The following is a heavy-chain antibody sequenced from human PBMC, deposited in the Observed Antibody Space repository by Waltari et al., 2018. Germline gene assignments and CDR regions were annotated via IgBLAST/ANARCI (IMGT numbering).Heavy chain of an antibody. V-gene: IGHV4-4*07. D-gene: IGHD4-4*01. CDR2: IYTSGST. CDR3: ARVLDSNSNWFDP. CDR1: GGSISSYY. J-gene: IGHJ5*02. Sequence: QVQLQESGPGLVKPSETQSLTCTVSGGSISSYYWSWIRQPAGKGLEWIGRIYTSGSTNYNPALKSRVTMSVDTSKNQCSLKLSSVTAADTAVYYCARVLDSNSNWFDPWGQGTLVTVSS.